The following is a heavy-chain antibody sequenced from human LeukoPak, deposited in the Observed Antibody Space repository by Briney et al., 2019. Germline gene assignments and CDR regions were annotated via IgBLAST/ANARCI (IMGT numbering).Heavy chain of an antibody. CDR3: ARDGLAAATLHWCFDL. Sequence: GGSLRLSCAASGFIFSTYDMHWVRQAPGKGLEWVAVISYDRSNKYYADSVKGRFTISRDNSKNTLYLQMNSLRAEDTAVYYCARDGLAAATLHWCFDLWGRGTLVTVSS. D-gene: IGHD2-15*01. V-gene: IGHV3-30*03. J-gene: IGHJ2*01. CDR2: ISYDRSNK. CDR1: GFIFSTYD.